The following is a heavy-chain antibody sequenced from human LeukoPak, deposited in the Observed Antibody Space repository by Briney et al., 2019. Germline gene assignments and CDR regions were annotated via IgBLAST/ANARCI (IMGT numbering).Heavy chain of an antibody. D-gene: IGHD3-16*01. J-gene: IGHJ4*02. V-gene: IGHV3-23*01. CDR3: AKGYYDYVWGSYYFDY. CDR2: FSGSGGST. CDR1: GFTFSSYA. Sequence: GGSLRLSCAASGFTFSSYAMSWVRQAPGKGLEWVSAFSGSGGSTYYADSVKGRFTISRDNSRDTLYLQMNSLRAEDTAVYYCAKGYYDYVWGSYYFDYWGQGTLVTVSS.